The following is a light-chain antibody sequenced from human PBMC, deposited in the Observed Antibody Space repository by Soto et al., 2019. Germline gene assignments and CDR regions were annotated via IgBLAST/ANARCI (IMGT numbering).Light chain of an antibody. CDR3: SSYTSQSTVV. Sequence: QSALTQPASVSGSPGQSIAISCPGTSSDVGGYNYVSWYQQPPGKAPKLIIYDVSDRPSGVSNRFSGSKSGNTASLTISGLQADDEADYYCSSYTSQSTVVFGGGTKVTVL. V-gene: IGLV2-14*01. J-gene: IGLJ3*02. CDR1: SSDVGGYNY. CDR2: DVS.